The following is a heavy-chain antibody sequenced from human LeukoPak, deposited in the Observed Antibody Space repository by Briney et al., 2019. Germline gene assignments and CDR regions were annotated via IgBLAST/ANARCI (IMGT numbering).Heavy chain of an antibody. J-gene: IGHJ4*02. CDR1: GYTFTSNY. V-gene: IGHV1-46*01. CDR2: IYPRDGST. Sequence: GASVKVSCTASGYTFTSNYIHWVRQAPGQGLKWMGMIYPRDGSTSYAQKFQGRVTVTRDTSTSTVHMELSSLRSEDTAVYYCARIGGGLDYWGQGTLVTVSS. CDR3: ARIGGGLDY. D-gene: IGHD2-15*01.